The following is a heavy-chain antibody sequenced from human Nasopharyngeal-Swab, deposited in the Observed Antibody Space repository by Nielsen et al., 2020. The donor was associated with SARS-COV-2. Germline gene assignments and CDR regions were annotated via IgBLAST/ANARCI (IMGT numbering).Heavy chain of an antibody. Sequence: PGKGLEWIGSIYYSGSTYYNPSLKSRVTISVDTSKNQFSLKLSSVTAADTAVYYCARPGYDSSGYTSYFDYWGRGTLVTVSS. CDR2: IYYSGST. J-gene: IGHJ4*01. D-gene: IGHD3-22*01. V-gene: IGHV4-39*01. CDR3: ARPGYDSSGYTSYFDY.